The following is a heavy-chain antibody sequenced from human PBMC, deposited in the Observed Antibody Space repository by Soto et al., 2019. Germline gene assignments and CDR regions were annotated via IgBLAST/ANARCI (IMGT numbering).Heavy chain of an antibody. CDR1: GGSISSGGYS. D-gene: IGHD2-21*01. CDR3: ARGNVVAIDF. CDR2: IYHSGST. J-gene: IGHJ4*02. Sequence: QQQLQESGSGLVKPSQTLSLTCAVSGGSISSGGYSWSWLRPPPGKGLEWIGYIYHSGSTDYIPSLKSRVTISVDRSNNQFSLEMRSVTAADTAEYYWARGNVVAIDFWGQGTLVTVSS. V-gene: IGHV4-30-2*01.